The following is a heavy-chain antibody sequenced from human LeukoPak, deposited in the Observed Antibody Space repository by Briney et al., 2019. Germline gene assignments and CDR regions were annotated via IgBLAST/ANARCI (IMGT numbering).Heavy chain of an antibody. CDR1: GFTFSNAW. CDR2: IKSKTDGGTT. CDR3: TTEYRRWLQLRAFDI. J-gene: IGHJ3*02. V-gene: IGHV3-15*01. Sequence: PGGSLRLSCAASGFTFSNAWMSWVRQAPGKGLEWVGRIKSKTDGGTTDYAAPVKGRFTISRDDSKNTLYLQMNSLKTEDTAVYYCTTEYRRWLQLRAFDIWGQGTMVTVSS. D-gene: IGHD5-24*01.